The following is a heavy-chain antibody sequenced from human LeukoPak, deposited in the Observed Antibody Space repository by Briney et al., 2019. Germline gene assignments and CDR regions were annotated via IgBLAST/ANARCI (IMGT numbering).Heavy chain of an antibody. Sequence: KTSETLSLICTVSGGSISSYYWNWIRQPPGKGLEWIGYIYYSGSTNYNPSLKSRVTISVDTSKNQFSLKLSSVTAADTAVYYCAHSGPTAYFDYWGQGTLVTVSS. CDR2: IYYSGST. CDR1: GGSISSYY. J-gene: IGHJ4*02. V-gene: IGHV4-59*01. D-gene: IGHD2-15*01. CDR3: AHSGPTAYFDY.